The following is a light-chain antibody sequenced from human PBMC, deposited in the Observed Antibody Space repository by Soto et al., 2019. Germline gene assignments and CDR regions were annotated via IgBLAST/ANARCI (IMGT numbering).Light chain of an antibody. J-gene: IGLJ1*01. CDR3: SSYTTSSTLYV. Sequence: QSALTQTASVSGSPGQSITISCTGTSSDIGSYNYVSWYQHHPGKAPELMIYEVSYRPSGVSDRFSGSKSGNTASLTISGLQAEDEADYYCSSYTTSSTLYVFGTGTKGHRP. V-gene: IGLV2-14*01. CDR1: SSDIGSYNY. CDR2: EVS.